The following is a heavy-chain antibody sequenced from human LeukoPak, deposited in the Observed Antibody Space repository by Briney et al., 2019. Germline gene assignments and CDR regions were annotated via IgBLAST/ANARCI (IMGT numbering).Heavy chain of an antibody. CDR1: GFTFISYA. CDR2: ISYDGSNK. J-gene: IGHJ6*03. V-gene: IGHV3-30*04. D-gene: IGHD3-22*01. Sequence: GGSLRLSCAASGFTFISYAMHWVCQAPGKGLEWVAVISYDGSNKYYADSVKGRFTISRDNSKNTLYLQMNSLRAEDTAVYYCARESADYSYSSGYYYNYYYYYYMDVWGKGTPVTVSS. CDR3: ARESADYSYSSGYYYNYYYYYYMDV.